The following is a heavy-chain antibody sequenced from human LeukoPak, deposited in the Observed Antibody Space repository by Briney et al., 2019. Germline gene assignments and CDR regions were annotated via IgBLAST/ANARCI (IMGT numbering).Heavy chain of an antibody. CDR3: ARWYSSGWAFDY. CDR2: IYYSGST. V-gene: IGHV4-39*01. CDR1: GGSISSSSYY. D-gene: IGHD6-19*01. Sequence: SETLSLTCTVSGGSISSSSYYWGWIRQPPGKGLEWIGSIYYSGSTHYNPSLKSRVTISVDTSKNQFSLKLSSVTAADTAVYYCARWYSSGWAFDYWGQGTLVTVSS. J-gene: IGHJ4*02.